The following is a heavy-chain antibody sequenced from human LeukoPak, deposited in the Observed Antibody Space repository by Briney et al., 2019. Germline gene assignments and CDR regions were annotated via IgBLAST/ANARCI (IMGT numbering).Heavy chain of an antibody. J-gene: IGHJ4*02. D-gene: IGHD1-26*01. Sequence: GGSLRLSCAASGFTFSSYAMHWVRQAPGKGLEWVAVVWYDGSKTYSVDSVKGRITISRDDSKNTLYLQMNSPRAEDTAVYYCARVLVGALDYWGQGTLVTVSS. CDR2: VWYDGSKT. V-gene: IGHV3-33*01. CDR1: GFTFSSYA. CDR3: ARVLVGALDY.